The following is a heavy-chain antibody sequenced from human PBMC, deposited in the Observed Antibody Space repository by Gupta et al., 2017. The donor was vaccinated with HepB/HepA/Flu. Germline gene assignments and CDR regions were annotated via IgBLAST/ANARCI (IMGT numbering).Heavy chain of an antibody. CDR3: TRGFCTDTKCYYDMDV. D-gene: IGHD2-8*02. CDR2: IKSKSEGGTV. J-gene: IGHJ6*03. Sequence: EVQLVESGGGLVKPGGSGGLSCAASGFTFSNAWLTWVRQAPGKGLEWVGRIKSKSEGGTVEYAEPVKGRFTISRDDSKDTLYLQMNSLEIEDTAVYYCTRGFCTDTKCYYDMDVWGKGTTVTVSS. CDR1: GFTFSNAW. V-gene: IGHV3-15*01.